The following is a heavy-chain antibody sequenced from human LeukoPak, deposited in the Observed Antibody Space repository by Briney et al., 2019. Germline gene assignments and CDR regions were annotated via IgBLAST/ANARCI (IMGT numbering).Heavy chain of an antibody. CDR2: INWNGGST. CDR1: GFTFDDYG. V-gene: IGHV3-20*04. CDR3: SGSANSGCYPEGGDFDY. D-gene: IGHD1-26*01. Sequence: GGSLRLSCAASGFTFDDYGMSWVCLAPGEGLEWVSGINWNGGSTGYADSVKGRFTTSRENAENSLYLQMKRLRDAETVVYYFSGSANSGCYPEGGDFDYWGQGTLVTVSS. J-gene: IGHJ4*02.